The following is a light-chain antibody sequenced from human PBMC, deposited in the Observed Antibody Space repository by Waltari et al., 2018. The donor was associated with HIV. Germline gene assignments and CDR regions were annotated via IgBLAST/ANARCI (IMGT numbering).Light chain of an antibody. Sequence: QSALTQPASVSGSPGQSITISCDLNDNEYVSWYQRHPGKAPKVIIYEVTNRPSGLSHRFSGSKSGNTATLTISGLQPEDEADYFCTSYISGTSPVFGRGTRVTVL. V-gene: IGLV2-14*01. CDR1: DLNDNEY. J-gene: IGLJ2*01. CDR2: EVT. CDR3: TSYISGTSPV.